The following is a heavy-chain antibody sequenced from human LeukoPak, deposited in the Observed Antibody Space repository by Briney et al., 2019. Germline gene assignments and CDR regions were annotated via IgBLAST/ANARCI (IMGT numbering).Heavy chain of an antibody. J-gene: IGHJ6*04. D-gene: IGHD3-10*02. CDR2: ISSSGSTI. CDR1: GFTFSSYE. Sequence: GGSLRLSCAASGFTFSSYEMNWVRQAPGKGLERVSYISSSGSTIYYADSVTGRFTISRDNAKNSLYLQMNSLRAEDTAVYYCAELGITMIGGVWGKGTTVTISS. V-gene: IGHV3-48*03. CDR3: AELGITMIGGV.